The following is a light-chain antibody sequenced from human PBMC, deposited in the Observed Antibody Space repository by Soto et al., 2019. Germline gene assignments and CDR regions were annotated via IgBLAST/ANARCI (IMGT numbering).Light chain of an antibody. V-gene: IGLV2-14*01. CDR2: DVT. Sequence: QSALTQPASVSGSPGQWITISCTGTSSDVGGYNYVSWYQQYPGKAPKLMIYDVTNRPSGVSNRFSGSKSGNTASLTISGLQAGDEADYYCSSYTSSSTRVFGGGTKVTVL. CDR3: SSYTSSSTRV. J-gene: IGLJ3*02. CDR1: SSDVGGYNY.